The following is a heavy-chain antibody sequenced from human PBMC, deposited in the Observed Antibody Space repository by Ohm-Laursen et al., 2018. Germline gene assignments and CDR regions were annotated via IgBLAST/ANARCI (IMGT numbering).Heavy chain of an antibody. CDR2: IHYSRTSLI. V-gene: IGHV3-48*03. J-gene: IGHJ6*02. CDR3: ARRIPLYGMDV. D-gene: IGHD2-2*02. Sequence: SLRLSCAASGFTFGDYAMTWFRQSPGKGLEWVANIHYSRTSLIYYADSVIGRFTISRDNAKNSLFLQMNSLRADDTAIYYCARRIPLYGMDVWGQGTTVTVSS. CDR1: GFTFGDYA.